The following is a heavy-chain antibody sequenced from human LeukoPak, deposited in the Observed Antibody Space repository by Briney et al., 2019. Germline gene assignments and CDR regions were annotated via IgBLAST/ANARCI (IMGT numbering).Heavy chain of an antibody. J-gene: IGHJ4*02. CDR3: VKDHLDGYNDFDY. Sequence: GGSLRLSCAASGFTFSSYGIHWVRQAPGKGLEWVAFIRYNGSNKYYADSVKGRFTISRDNSKNTLYLQMNSLRAEDTAVYCCVKDHLDGYNDFDYWGQGTLVTVSS. CDR1: GFTFSSYG. D-gene: IGHD5-24*01. CDR2: IRYNGSNK. V-gene: IGHV3-30*02.